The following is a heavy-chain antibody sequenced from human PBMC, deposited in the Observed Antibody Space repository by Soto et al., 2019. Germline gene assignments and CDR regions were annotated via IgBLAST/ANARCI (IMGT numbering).Heavy chain of an antibody. CDR1: GFTLSGYA. CDR3: ARRARPDFYYMAV. D-gene: IGHD6-6*01. CDR2: IRSNGVGT. Sequence: EVQLAESGGGLAQPGGSLRLSCAASGFTLSGYAMDWVRQAPGKGLEYVSGIRSNGVGTYYANSVQGRFTISRDNSKNTVYLQMGSLRPEDMAVYYCARRARPDFYYMAVWGKGTTVTVS. V-gene: IGHV3-64*01. J-gene: IGHJ6*03.